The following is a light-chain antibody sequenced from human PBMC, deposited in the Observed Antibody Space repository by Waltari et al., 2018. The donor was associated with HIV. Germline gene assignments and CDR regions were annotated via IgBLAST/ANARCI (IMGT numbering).Light chain of an antibody. CDR3: SSYTSFRTGL. CDR1: SSDVGTYSL. CDR2: EGN. J-gene: IGLJ2*01. Sequence: QPALTQPASVSGSPGQSITISCTGTSSDVGTYSLVSWYQHHPGKAPKLMIYEGNNRPSGVSNRVAGSKTGNTASLTISELQAEDEAHYYCSSYTSFRTGLFGGGTELTVL. V-gene: IGLV2-23*01.